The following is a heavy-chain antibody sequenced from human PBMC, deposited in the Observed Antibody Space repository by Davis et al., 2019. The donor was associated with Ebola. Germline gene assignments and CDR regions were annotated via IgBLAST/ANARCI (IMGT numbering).Heavy chain of an antibody. CDR3: ARNIVGATAVDY. CDR2: IHYSWST. V-gene: IGHV4-39*07. D-gene: IGHD1-26*01. Sequence: PSETLSLTCTVSGGSISSSSYYWGRFRQPPGQGLEWIGSIHYSWSTYYNPSLKSRVTISVDTSKNQFSLKLSSVTAADTAVYYCARNIVGATAVDYWGQGTLVTVSS. J-gene: IGHJ4*02. CDR1: GGSISSSSYY.